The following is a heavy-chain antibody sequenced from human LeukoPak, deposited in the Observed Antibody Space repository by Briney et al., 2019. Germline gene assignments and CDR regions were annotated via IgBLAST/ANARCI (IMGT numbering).Heavy chain of an antibody. CDR2: IYSGTI. V-gene: IGHV3-53*01. D-gene: IGHD5-18*01. J-gene: IGHJ4*02. Sequence: GGSLRLSCTVSGFTVSSNSMSWVRQAPGKGLEWVSFIYSGTIHYSDSVKGRFTISRDNSKNTLYLQMNSLRAEDTAVYYCARTDQSGYSFGSDFDYWGQGTLVTVSS. CDR1: GFTVSSNS. CDR3: ARTDQSGYSFGSDFDY.